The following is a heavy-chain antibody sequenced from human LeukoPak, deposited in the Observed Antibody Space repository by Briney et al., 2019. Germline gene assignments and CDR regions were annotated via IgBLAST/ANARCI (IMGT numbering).Heavy chain of an antibody. V-gene: IGHV3-33*01. Sequence: GGSLRLSCAASGFTFSSYGMHWVRQAPGKGLEWVAVIGHDGSNKDYAESVKGRFTISRANSKNTLYLEMNSLRVEDTAVYYCARDKSKGRYFDYWGQGTLVTVSS. CDR2: IGHDGSNK. CDR3: ARDKSKGRYFDY. D-gene: IGHD3-16*02. CDR1: GFTFSSYG. J-gene: IGHJ4*02.